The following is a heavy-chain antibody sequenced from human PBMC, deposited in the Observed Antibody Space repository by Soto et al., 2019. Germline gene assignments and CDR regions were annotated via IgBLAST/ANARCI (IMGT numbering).Heavy chain of an antibody. Sequence: QVQLGESGGGVVQPGRSLRLSCAASGFTFSSYGMHWVRQAPGKGLEWVAIISYDGSNTYYADSVKGRFTISRDNSKNALYLHMNSLRAEATSVYSCAKEGGLSAYISSSYYFDYWGQGTLVTVSS. CDR1: GFTFSSYG. CDR2: ISYDGSNT. CDR3: AKEGGLSAYISSSYYFDY. V-gene: IGHV3-30*18. D-gene: IGHD3-16*01. J-gene: IGHJ4*02.